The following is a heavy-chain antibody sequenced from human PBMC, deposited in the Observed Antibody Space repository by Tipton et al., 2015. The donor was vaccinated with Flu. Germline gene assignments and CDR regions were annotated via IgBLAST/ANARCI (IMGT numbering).Heavy chain of an antibody. CDR2: INHSGST. D-gene: IGHD3-10*01. Sequence: TLSLTCAVYGGSFSGYYWSWIRQPPGKGLEWIGEINHSGSTNYNPSFKSRVTISVDTSKNQLSLKLSSVTAADTAVYYCARDRITMVRGVPHDAFDIWGQGTMVTVSS. V-gene: IGHV4-34*01. CDR1: GGSFSGYY. J-gene: IGHJ3*02. CDR3: ARDRITMVRGVPHDAFDI.